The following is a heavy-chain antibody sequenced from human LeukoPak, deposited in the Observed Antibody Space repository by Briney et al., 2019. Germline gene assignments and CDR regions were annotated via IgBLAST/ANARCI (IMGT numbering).Heavy chain of an antibody. V-gene: IGHV4-59*08. CDR2: MYYSGST. CDR3: ARGIAGTGGPPTLRIDP. CDR1: GVSISSYY. J-gene: IGHJ5*02. Sequence: TSETLSLTCTVSGVSISSYYWSWIRQPPGKGLEWIGYMYYSGSTNYNPSLKSRVTISVDTSKNQFSLMLTSVTAADTAVYYCARGIAGTGGPPTLRIDPWGQGTLVTVSS. D-gene: IGHD1-20*01.